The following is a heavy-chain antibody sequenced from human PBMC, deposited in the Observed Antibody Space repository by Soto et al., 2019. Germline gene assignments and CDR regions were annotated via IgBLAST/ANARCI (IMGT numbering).Heavy chain of an antibody. D-gene: IGHD3-3*01. J-gene: IGHJ5*02. V-gene: IGHV4-34*01. CDR2: NNHAGDT. Sequence: ETLSLICNVSGASFNDNHWSWLRQSPGKGLGWIGDNNHAGDTHYNPSLKTRLVISVDAPKSQFSLRLGSVTAADTALYFCTRGPRNAPFIRGILRLFGPWGQGSLLTASS. CDR1: GASFNDNH. CDR3: TRGPRNAPFIRGILRLFGP.